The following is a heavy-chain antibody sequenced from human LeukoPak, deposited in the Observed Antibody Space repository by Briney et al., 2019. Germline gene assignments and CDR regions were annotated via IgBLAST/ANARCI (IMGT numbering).Heavy chain of an antibody. Sequence: PSETLSLTCAVYGGSFSDYSWSGIRQPPGKGLEGLGEINHRGGTNHNPSLMRRVIMSVHTSKNHSSLKVSSVTAADTAVYYCARVGYRYSINDWSRTGLGAYPTKYYYYMDVWGKGTTVTVSS. J-gene: IGHJ6*03. CDR3: ARVGYRYSINDWSRTGLGAYPTKYYYYMDV. CDR2: INHRGGT. CDR1: GGSFSDYS. V-gene: IGHV4-34*01. D-gene: IGHD5-18*01.